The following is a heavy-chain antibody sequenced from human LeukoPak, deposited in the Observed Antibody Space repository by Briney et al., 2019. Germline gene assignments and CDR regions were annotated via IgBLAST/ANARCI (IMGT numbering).Heavy chain of an antibody. CDR1: GFTFSSYG. V-gene: IGHV3-30*18. D-gene: IGHD4-17*01. Sequence: PGGSLTLSCAASGFTFSSYGMHWVRQAPGKGLEWVAVISYDGSNKYYADSVKGRFTISRDNSKNTLYLQIDSVRAEDTAVYYCAKVLLYGDYGFDYWGQGTLVTVSS. CDR2: ISYDGSNK. CDR3: AKVLLYGDYGFDY. J-gene: IGHJ4*02.